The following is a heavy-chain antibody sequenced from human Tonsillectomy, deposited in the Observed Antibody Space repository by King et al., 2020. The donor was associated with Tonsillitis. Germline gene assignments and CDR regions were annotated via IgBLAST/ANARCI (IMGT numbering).Heavy chain of an antibody. V-gene: IGHV3-9*01. CDR1: GFTFDDYA. Sequence: VQLVESGGGLVQPGRSLRLSCAASGFTFDDYALHWVRQAPGKGLEWVSGISWNSGTIGYADSVKGRFTISRDTAKNSLYLQMNSLRAEDTALYYCAQVAGGYSYGEHFDYWGQGTLVTVSS. J-gene: IGHJ4*02. CDR3: AQVAGGYSYGEHFDY. D-gene: IGHD5-18*01. CDR2: ISWNSGTI.